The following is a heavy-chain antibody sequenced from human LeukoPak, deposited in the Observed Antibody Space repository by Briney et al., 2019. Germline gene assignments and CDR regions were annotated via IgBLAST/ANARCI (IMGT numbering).Heavy chain of an antibody. D-gene: IGHD3-10*01. CDR3: AKDMNSYGSGSSYNPWGPFDS. CDR2: IDASGVNT. Sequence: GGSLRLSCAASRFTFSGYAMYWVRQAPGKGLEWVSCIDASGVNTYYADSVKGRFTISRDNSRNTLYLQMNSLRAEDTALYYCAKDMNSYGSGSSYNPWGPFDSWGQGTLVTVSS. CDR1: RFTFSGYA. J-gene: IGHJ4*02. V-gene: IGHV3-23*01.